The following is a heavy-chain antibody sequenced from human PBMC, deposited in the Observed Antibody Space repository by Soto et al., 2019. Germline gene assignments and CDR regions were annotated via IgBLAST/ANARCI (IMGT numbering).Heavy chain of an antibody. CDR3: ARSVDP. J-gene: IGHJ5*02. Sequence: QVQLQESGPGLVKPSQTLSLTCTVSCGSISSGGYYCSWIRQHPVKGMEWIGYIYYSGTTYYNPSLRSRITISVETSKTQFSLRLTTVTAANTAVYYSARSVDPWGQGTLVTVSS. V-gene: IGHV4-31*03. CDR2: IYYSGTT. CDR1: CGSISSGGYY.